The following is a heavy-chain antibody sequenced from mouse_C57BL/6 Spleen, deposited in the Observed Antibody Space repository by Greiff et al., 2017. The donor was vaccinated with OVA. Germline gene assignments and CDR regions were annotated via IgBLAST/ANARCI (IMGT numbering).Heavy chain of an antibody. CDR1: GYTFTSYW. J-gene: IGHJ2*01. CDR2: IDPSDSET. Sequence: QVQLKESGAELVRPGSSVKLSCKASGYTFTSYWMHWVKQRPIQGLEWIGNIDPSDSETHYNQKFKDKATLTVDKSSSTAYMQLSSLTSEDSAVYYCARRSNYLDYWGQGTTLTVSS. D-gene: IGHD5-1*01. V-gene: IGHV1-52*01. CDR3: ARRSNYLDY.